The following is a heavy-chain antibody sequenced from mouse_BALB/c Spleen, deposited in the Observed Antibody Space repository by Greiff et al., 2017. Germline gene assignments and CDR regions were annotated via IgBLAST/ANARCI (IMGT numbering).Heavy chain of an antibody. CDR3: ARARDYDYLFYAMDY. CDR2: IYPGNGDT. J-gene: IGHJ4*01. D-gene: IGHD2-4*01. Sequence: QVQLQQPGAELVKPGASVKMSCKASGYTFTSYNMHWVKQTPGQGLEWIGAIYPGNGDTSYNQKFKGKATLTADKSSSTAYMQLSSLTSEDSAVYYCARARDYDYLFYAMDYWGQGTSVTVSS. CDR1: GYTFTSYN. V-gene: IGHV1-12*01.